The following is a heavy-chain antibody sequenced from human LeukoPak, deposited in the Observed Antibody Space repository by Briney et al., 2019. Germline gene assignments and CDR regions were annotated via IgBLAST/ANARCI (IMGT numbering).Heavy chain of an antibody. CDR3: ARGGSVFAYFFDY. CDR1: GFIFSNYA. V-gene: IGHV3-23*01. CDR2: ISGSGGTT. Sequence: PGGSLRLSCAASGFIFSNYAMAWARLTPGKGLEWVSAISGSGGTTYYTDSVKGRFTIPRDSSTNTLYLQLSSLRAEDTAIYYCARGGSVFAYFFDYWGQGTLVTVSS. D-gene: IGHD3-10*01. J-gene: IGHJ4*02.